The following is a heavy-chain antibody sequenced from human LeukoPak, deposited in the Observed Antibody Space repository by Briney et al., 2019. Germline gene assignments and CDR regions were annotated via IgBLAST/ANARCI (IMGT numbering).Heavy chain of an antibody. D-gene: IGHD6-13*01. CDR2: IGTAGDP. Sequence: PGGSLRLSCAASGFTFSSYDMHWVRQATGKGLEWVSAIGTAGDPYYPGSVKGRFTISRENAKNSLYLQMNSLRAGDTAAYYCARGISWYEARGWYFDLWGRGTLVTVSS. J-gene: IGHJ2*01. CDR3: ARGISWYEARGWYFDL. V-gene: IGHV3-13*05. CDR1: GFTFSSYD.